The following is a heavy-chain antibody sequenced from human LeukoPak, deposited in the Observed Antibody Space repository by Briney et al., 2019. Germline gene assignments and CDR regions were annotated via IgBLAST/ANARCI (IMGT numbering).Heavy chain of an antibody. CDR1: GYSISSGYN. V-gene: IGHV4-38-2*02. Sequence: SETLSLTCTVSGYSISSGYNWGWIRQPLGKGLEWIGSISHSGSTFYNPSLMSRVTISIDTSRNQFSLKLGSVTAADTAVYYGARYRPPPAYCEYLDGWGKGTTVTVSS. J-gene: IGHJ6*03. CDR2: ISHSGST. D-gene: IGHD2-2*01. CDR3: ARYRPPPAYCEYLDG.